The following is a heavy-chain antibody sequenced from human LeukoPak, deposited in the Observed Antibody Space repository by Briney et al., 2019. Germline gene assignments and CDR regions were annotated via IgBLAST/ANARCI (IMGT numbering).Heavy chain of an antibody. CDR2: ISSSSSYI. V-gene: IGHV3-21*01. CDR1: GFTFSSYS. CDR3: ATDTAGTGPHDY. J-gene: IGHJ4*02. Sequence: GGSLRLSCAASGFTFSSYSMNWVRQAPGKGLEWVSSISSSSSYIYCADSVKGRFTISRDNAKNSLYLQMNSLRAEDTAVYYCATDTAGTGPHDYWGQGTLVTVSS. D-gene: IGHD6-13*01.